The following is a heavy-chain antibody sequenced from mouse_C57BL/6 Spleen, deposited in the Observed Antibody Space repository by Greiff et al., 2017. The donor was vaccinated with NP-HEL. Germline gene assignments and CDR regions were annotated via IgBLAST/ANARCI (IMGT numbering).Heavy chain of an antibody. V-gene: IGHV14-2*01. CDR2: IDPEDGET. J-gene: IGHJ2*01. D-gene: IGHD2-2*01. Sequence: EVKLVESGAELVKPGASVKLSCTASGFNIKDYYMHWVKQRTEQGLEWIGRIDPEDGETKYAPKFQGKATITADTSSNTAYLQLSSLTSEDTAVYYCAQGDYGYDEMVGFDYWGQGTTLTVSS. CDR1: GFNIKDYY. CDR3: AQGDYGYDEMVGFDY.